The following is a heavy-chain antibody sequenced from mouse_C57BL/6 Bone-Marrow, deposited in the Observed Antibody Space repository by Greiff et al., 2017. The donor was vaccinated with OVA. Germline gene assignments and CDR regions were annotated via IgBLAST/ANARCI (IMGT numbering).Heavy chain of an antibody. Sequence: QVHVKQPGAELVKPGASVKLSCKASGYTFTSYWMHWVKQRPGQGLEWIGMIHPNSGSTNYNEKFKSKATLTVDKSSSTAYMQLSSLTSEDSAVYYCARIPPYYYGSSYWYFDVWGTGTTVTVSS. CDR2: IHPNSGST. CDR1: GYTFTSYW. V-gene: IGHV1-64*01. D-gene: IGHD1-1*01. J-gene: IGHJ1*03. CDR3: ARIPPYYYGSSYWYFDV.